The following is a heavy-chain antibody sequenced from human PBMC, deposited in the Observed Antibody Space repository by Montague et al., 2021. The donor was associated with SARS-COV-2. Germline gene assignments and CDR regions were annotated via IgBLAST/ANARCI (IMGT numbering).Heavy chain of an antibody. Sequence: SLRLSCAASGFTFSSYSMNWVRQAPGKGLEWVSSISSSSSYIYYADSMKGRFTISRDNAKNSLYLQMNSLRAEDTAVYYCARVGYGSGRKLYYFDYWGQGTLVTVSS. J-gene: IGHJ4*02. CDR2: ISSSSSYI. CDR3: ARVGYGSGRKLYYFDY. D-gene: IGHD3-10*01. V-gene: IGHV3-21*01. CDR1: GFTFSSYS.